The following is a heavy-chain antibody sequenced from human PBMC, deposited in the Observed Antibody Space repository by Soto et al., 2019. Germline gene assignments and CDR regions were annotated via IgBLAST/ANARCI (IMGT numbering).Heavy chain of an antibody. CDR3: ANDYGAQWLDYFDY. V-gene: IGHV3-30*18. D-gene: IGHD6-19*01. CDR1: GFTFSSYG. CDR2: ISYDGSNK. Sequence: QVQLVESGGGVVQPGRSLRLSCAASGFTFSSYGMHWVRQAPGKGLEWVAVISYDGSNKYYADSVKGRFTISRDNSKHTLYLQMNSLRAEDTAVYYCANDYGAQWLDYFDYWGQGNLVTVSS. J-gene: IGHJ4*02.